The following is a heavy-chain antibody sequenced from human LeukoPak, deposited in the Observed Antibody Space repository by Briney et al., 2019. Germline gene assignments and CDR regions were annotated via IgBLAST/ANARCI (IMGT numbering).Heavy chain of an antibody. D-gene: IGHD3-10*01. J-gene: IGHJ4*02. V-gene: IGHV3-21*01. CDR2: ISSSSSYI. CDR3: ATLYGSGGYRRDSFDY. CDR1: GFTFSSYS. Sequence: GGSLRLSCAASGFTFSSYSMNWVRQAPGKGLEWVSSISSSSSYIYYADSVKGRFTISRDNSKNTLYLQMNSLRAEDTAVYYCATLYGSGGYRRDSFDYWGQGTLVTVSP.